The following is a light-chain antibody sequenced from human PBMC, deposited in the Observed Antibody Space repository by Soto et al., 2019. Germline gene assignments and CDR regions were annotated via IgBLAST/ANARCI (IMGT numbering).Light chain of an antibody. CDR1: QNIDNY. CDR2: KSS. J-gene: IGKJ1*01. V-gene: IGKV1-5*03. CDR3: QQYGRHWT. Sequence: DIQVTQSPSTLSASVGDTVTITCRAGQNIDNYMAWYQQKPGKAPKLLIYKSSSLVSGVPSGFSGSGSGTEFTLTNSSLQPDVFATYYCQQYGRHWTFGQGTKVEI.